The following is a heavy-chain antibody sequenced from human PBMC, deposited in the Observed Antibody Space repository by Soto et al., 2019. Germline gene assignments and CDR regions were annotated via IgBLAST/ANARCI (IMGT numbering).Heavy chain of an antibody. CDR1: GFTFSSYS. J-gene: IGHJ5*02. D-gene: IGHD6-13*01. CDR3: ARDLTAAALSYWFDP. CDR2: ISSSSSYI. V-gene: IGHV3-21*01. Sequence: GGSLRLSCAASGFTFSSYSMNWVRQAPGKGLEWVSSISSSSSYIYYADSVKGRFTISRDNAKNSLYLQMNSLRAEGTAVYYCARDLTAAALSYWFDPWGQGTLVTVSS.